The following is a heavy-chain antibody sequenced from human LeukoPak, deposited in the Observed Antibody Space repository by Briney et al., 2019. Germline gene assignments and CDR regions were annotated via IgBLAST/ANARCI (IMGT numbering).Heavy chain of an antibody. J-gene: IGHJ5*02. CDR1: GGSFSGFY. CDR2: IYHSGST. Sequence: SETLSLTCAVYGGSFSGFYWSWFRQPPGKGLEWIGEIYHSGSTNYNPSLKSRVTISVDTSNNQFSLKLNSVTAADTAVYYCARKGYCSSTSCYVNWFDPWGQGTLVTVSS. V-gene: IGHV4-34*01. CDR3: ARKGYCSSTSCYVNWFDP. D-gene: IGHD2-2*01.